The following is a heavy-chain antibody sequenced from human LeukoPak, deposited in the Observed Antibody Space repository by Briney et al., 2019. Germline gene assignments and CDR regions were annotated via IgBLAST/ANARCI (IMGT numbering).Heavy chain of an antibody. Sequence: GGSLRLSCAASGFTFSSYAMSWVRQAPGKGLEWVSVIYSGGSTYYADSVKGRFTISRDNSKNTLYLQMNSLRPEDTAVYYCARLFYHSAEYCGQGTLVTVSS. CDR2: IYSGGST. CDR3: ARLFYHSAEY. J-gene: IGHJ4*02. V-gene: IGHV3-66*04. D-gene: IGHD1-14*01. CDR1: GFTFSSYA.